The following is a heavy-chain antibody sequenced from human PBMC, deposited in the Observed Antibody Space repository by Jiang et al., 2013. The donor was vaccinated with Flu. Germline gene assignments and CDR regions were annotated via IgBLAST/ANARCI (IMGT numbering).Heavy chain of an antibody. Sequence: GAEVKKPGESLKISCKGSGYSFTSYWIGWVRQMPGKGLEWMGIIYPGDSDTRYSPSFQGQVTISADKSISTAYLQWSSLKASDTAMYYCARRLRFLEWLSGPTPDFDYWGQGTLVTVSS. CDR3: ARRLRFLEWLSGPTPDFDY. CDR1: GYSFTSYW. CDR2: IYPGDSDT. J-gene: IGHJ4*02. V-gene: IGHV5-51*01. D-gene: IGHD3-3*01.